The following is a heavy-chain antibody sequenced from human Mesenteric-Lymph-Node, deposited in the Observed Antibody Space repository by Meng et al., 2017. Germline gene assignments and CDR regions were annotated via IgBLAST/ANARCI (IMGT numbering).Heavy chain of an antibody. CDR2: IRGSSGST. V-gene: IGHV3-23*01. CDR3: AKDLIRWAALYYFDY. Sequence: GGSLRLSCAASGFSFNNYAMSWVRQAPGKGLELVSAIRGSSGSTDYADSVKGRFTISRDNSKNTLYLQMNSLRAEDTAVYYCAKDLIRWAALYYFDYWGQGTLVTVSS. D-gene: IGHD2-15*01. J-gene: IGHJ4*02. CDR1: GFSFNNYA.